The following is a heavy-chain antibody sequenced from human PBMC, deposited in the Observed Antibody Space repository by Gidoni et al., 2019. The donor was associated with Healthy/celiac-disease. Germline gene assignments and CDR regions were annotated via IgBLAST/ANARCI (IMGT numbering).Heavy chain of an antibody. CDR1: GGSISSYY. J-gene: IGHJ5*02. Sequence: QVQLQESGPGLVKPSETLSLTCTVSGGSISSYYWSWIRQPPGKGLEWIGYIYYSGSTNYNPSLKSRVTISVDTSKNQFSLKLSSVTAADTAVYYCARDRAVAGFDPWGQGTLVTVSS. CDR3: ARDRAVAGFDP. D-gene: IGHD6-19*01. CDR2: IYYSGST. V-gene: IGHV4-59*01.